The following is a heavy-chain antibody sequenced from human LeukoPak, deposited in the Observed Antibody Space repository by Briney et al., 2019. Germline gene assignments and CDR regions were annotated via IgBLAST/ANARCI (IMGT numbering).Heavy chain of an antibody. V-gene: IGHV3-23*01. CDR2: ITGDGDYT. Sequence: GGSLRLSCAASGFTFDDYAMHWVRQAPGKGLEWVSTITGDGDYTYYADSVKGRVTISRDNSKNTLYLQMSSLRAEDTAVYYCARDAQYNWNEEYWGQGALVTVSS. CDR1: GFTFDDYA. J-gene: IGHJ4*02. CDR3: ARDAQYNWNEEY. D-gene: IGHD1-1*01.